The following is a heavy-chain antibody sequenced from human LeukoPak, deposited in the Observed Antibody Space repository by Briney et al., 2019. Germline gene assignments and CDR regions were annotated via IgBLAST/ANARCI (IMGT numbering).Heavy chain of an antibody. Sequence: PGGSLRLSCAASGFTFSSYGMHWVRQAPGKGPEWVAVISYDGSNKYYADSVKGRFTISRDNSKNTLYLQMNSLRAEDTAVYYCAKDGYSSSWSPWGQGTLVTVSS. V-gene: IGHV3-30*18. CDR2: ISYDGSNK. J-gene: IGHJ5*02. D-gene: IGHD6-13*01. CDR3: AKDGYSSSWSP. CDR1: GFTFSSYG.